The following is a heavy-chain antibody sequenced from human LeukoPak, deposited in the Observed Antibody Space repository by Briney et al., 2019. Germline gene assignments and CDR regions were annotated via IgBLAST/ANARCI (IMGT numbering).Heavy chain of an antibody. D-gene: IGHD2-15*01. CDR1: GYTFTIYG. CDR3: ARDPHDCSGGSCGEDY. V-gene: IGHV1-18*01. J-gene: IGHJ4*02. Sequence: AASVKVSCKASGYTFTIYGISWVRQAPGQGLEWMGWISAYNGNTNYAQKLQGRVTMTTDTSTSTAYMELRSLRSDDTAVYYCARDPHDCSGGSCGEDYWGQGTLVTVSS. CDR2: ISAYNGNT.